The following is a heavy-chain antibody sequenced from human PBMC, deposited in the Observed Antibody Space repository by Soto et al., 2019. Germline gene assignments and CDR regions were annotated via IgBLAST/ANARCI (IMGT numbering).Heavy chain of an antibody. V-gene: IGHV3-30*18. CDR1: GLTFSTYG. CDR3: AKVGTSSGYYSFFDY. CDR2: MSFDGSNK. D-gene: IGHD3-22*01. Sequence: GGSLRLSCAASGLTFSTYGMHFVLHAPGKGLEWVAVMSFDGSNKYYADSVKGRFTISRDNSKNTAYLQMNSLRAEDTAVYYCAKVGTSSGYYSFFDYWGQGTLVTVSS. J-gene: IGHJ4*02.